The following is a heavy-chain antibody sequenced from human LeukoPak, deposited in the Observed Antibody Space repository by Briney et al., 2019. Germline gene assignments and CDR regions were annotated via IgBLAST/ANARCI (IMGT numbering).Heavy chain of an antibody. Sequence: PSETLSLTCTVSGGSISSYYWSWIRQPAGKGLEWIGRIYTSGSTNYNPSLKSRVTMSVDTSKNQFSLKLSSVTAADTAVYYCARVGVYGSEKYFDYWGQGTLVTVSS. V-gene: IGHV4-4*07. CDR2: IYTSGST. J-gene: IGHJ4*02. CDR3: ARVGVYGSEKYFDY. D-gene: IGHD3-10*01. CDR1: GGSISSYY.